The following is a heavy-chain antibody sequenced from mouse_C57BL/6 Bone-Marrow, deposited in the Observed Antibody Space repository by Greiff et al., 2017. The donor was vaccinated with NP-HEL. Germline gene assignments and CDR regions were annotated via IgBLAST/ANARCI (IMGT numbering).Heavy chain of an antibody. CDR1: GFNIKDDY. CDR2: IDPENGDT. V-gene: IGHV14-4*01. J-gene: IGHJ3*01. D-gene: IGHD2-3*01. CDR3: TTIYDGSWFAY. Sequence: VQLQQSGAELVRPGASVKLSCTASGFNIKDDYMHWVKQRPEQGLEWIGWIDPENGDTEYASKFQGKATITADTSYNTASLQLNSLTSEDTAVYYCTTIYDGSWFAYWGQGTLVTVSA.